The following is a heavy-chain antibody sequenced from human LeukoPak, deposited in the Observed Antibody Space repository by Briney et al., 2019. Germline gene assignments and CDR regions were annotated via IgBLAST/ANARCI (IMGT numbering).Heavy chain of an antibody. V-gene: IGHV3-23*01. CDR1: GITFSNYA. J-gene: IGHJ4*02. D-gene: IGHD6-13*01. CDR3: AKDLPVYSSSWPVPQGDY. CDR2: ISGSGGST. Sequence: GGSLRLSCAASGITFSNYAMSWVRQAPGKGLEWVSAISGSGGSTYYADSVKGRFTISRDNSKNTLYLQMNSLRAEDTAVYYCAKDLPVYSSSWPVPQGDYWGQGTLVTVSS.